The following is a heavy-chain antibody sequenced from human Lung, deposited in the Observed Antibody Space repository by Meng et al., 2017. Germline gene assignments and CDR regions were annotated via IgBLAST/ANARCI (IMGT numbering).Heavy chain of an antibody. CDR2: INHSGST. Sequence: VRVQERASGLLKPSEPMPLTCVVSGGSFSDYYWSWIRQPPGKGLEWIGEINHSGSTNYNPSLKSRATISVDTSQNNLSLKLSSVTAADSAVYYCARGPTTMAHDFDYWGQGTLVTVSS. J-gene: IGHJ4*02. V-gene: IGHV4-34*01. CDR3: ARGPTTMAHDFDY. CDR1: GGSFSDYY. D-gene: IGHD4-11*01.